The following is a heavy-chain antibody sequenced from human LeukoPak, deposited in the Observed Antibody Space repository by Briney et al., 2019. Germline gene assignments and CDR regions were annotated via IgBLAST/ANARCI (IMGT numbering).Heavy chain of an antibody. Sequence: GGSPRLSCAASGFTFSSYAMTWVRQAPGKGLEWVSGISNSGGFTYYADSVKGRLTISRDNSKNTLYLQMNSLRAEDTALYYCAILYSTNYWGQGTLVTVSS. CDR2: ISNSGGFT. CDR1: GFTFSSYA. V-gene: IGHV3-23*01. D-gene: IGHD6-13*01. J-gene: IGHJ4*02. CDR3: AILYSTNY.